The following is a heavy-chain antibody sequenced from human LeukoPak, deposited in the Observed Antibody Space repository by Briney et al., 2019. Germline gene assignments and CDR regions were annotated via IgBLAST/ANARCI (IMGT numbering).Heavy chain of an antibody. J-gene: IGHJ4*02. V-gene: IGHV1-2*02. CDR2: IDPNSGGT. Sequence: ASVKVSCKVSGYTLTELSMHWVRQAPGQGLEWMGWIDPNSGGTNYAQKFQGRVTMTRDTSISTAHMELSRLRSDDTAVYYCARGARGEQLVAYWGQGTLVTVSS. CDR1: GYTLTELS. CDR3: ARGARGEQLVAY. D-gene: IGHD6-6*01.